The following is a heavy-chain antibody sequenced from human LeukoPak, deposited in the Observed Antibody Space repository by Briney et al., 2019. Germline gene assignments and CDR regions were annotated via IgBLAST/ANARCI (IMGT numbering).Heavy chain of an antibody. J-gene: IGHJ4*02. CDR1: GFTFSSYS. V-gene: IGHV3-21*04. D-gene: IGHD1-26*01. CDR3: ARDPSNFHSGSYYSYPDY. Sequence: GGSLRLXCAASGFTFSSYSMNWVRQAPGKELEWVSSISSSSSYIYYADSVKGRFTISRDNAKNSLYLQMNSLRSEDTAVYYCARDPSNFHSGSYYSYPDYWGQGTLVTVSS. CDR2: ISSSSSYI.